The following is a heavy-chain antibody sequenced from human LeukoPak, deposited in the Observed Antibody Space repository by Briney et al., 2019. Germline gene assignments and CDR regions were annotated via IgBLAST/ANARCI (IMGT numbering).Heavy chain of an antibody. V-gene: IGHV3-53*01. Sequence: GGSLRPSCAASGFTVSSNYMSWVRQAPGKGLEWVSVIYSGGSTYYADSVKGRFTISRDNSKNTLYLQMNSLRAEDTAVYYCASGSYGRYFAYWGQGTLVTVSS. D-gene: IGHD1-26*01. J-gene: IGHJ4*02. CDR3: ASGSYGRYFAY. CDR2: IYSGGST. CDR1: GFTVSSNY.